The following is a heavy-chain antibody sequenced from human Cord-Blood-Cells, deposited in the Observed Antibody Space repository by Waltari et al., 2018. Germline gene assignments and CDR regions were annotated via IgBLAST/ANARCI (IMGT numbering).Heavy chain of an antibody. CDR1: GYSISSGYY. J-gene: IGHJ4*02. Sequence: QVQLQESGPGLVKPSETLSLTCAVSGYSISSGYYWGWIRQPPGKGLAVIGSIYHRWSTCYNTALKSRVTLSVDTSKNQFSLKLSSVTAADTAVYYCARMGRGYSGYDYDYWGQGTLVTVSS. V-gene: IGHV4-38-2*01. CDR2: IYHRWST. D-gene: IGHD5-12*01. CDR3: ARMGRGYSGYDYDY.